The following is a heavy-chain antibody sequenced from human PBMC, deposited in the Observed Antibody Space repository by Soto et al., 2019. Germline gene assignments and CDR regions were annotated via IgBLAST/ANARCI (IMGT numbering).Heavy chain of an antibody. V-gene: IGHV5-51*01. J-gene: IGHJ6*02. D-gene: IGHD5-18*01. CDR1: GHRFTSYW. CDR3: ASSDTAMVTDHYYYGMDV. CDR2: IYPGDSDT. Sequence: GESLTICCGGYGHRFTSYWIGWVRHLPGKGLEWMGIIYPGDSDTRYSPSFQGQVTISADKSISTAYLQWSSLKASDTAMYYCASSDTAMVTDHYYYGMDVWGQGTTVTVSS.